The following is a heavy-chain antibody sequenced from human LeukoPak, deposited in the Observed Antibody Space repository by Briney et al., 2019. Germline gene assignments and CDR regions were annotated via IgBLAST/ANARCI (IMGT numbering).Heavy chain of an antibody. CDR1: GYTFTSYG. D-gene: IGHD3-22*01. V-gene: IGHV1-18*01. CDR3: ARQGRSGSYSAFNWFDP. Sequence: ASVKVSCKASGYTFTSYGISWVRQAPGQGLEWMGWISAYNGNTNYAQKLQGRVTMTRDMSTNTVYMELSSLRSEDTAVYYCARQGRSGSYSAFNWFDPWGQGTLVTVSS. CDR2: ISAYNGNT. J-gene: IGHJ5*02.